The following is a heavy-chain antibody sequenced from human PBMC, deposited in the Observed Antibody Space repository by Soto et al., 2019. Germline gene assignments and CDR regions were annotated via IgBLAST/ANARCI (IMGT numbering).Heavy chain of an antibody. CDR3: ARHGNTVTTRYDYGTDV. Sequence: SETLSLTCTVSGATISSSNYYLGWIRQPPGRGLEWIGTMYYSGRTYYNPSLKSRVTTSVDTSKKQFSLKLSAVTDTDTAVYYCARHGNTVTTRYDYGTDVWGQGTRLTISS. CDR1: GATISSSNYY. CDR2: MYYSGRT. J-gene: IGHJ6*02. V-gene: IGHV4-39*01. D-gene: IGHD4-17*01.